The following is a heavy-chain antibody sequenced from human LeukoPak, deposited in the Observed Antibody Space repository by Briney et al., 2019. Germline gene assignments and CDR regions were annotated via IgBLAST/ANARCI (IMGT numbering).Heavy chain of an antibody. CDR3: ARGTPEKYDFWSGYYSSPMKFDY. D-gene: IGHD3-3*01. Sequence: PSETLSLTCAVYGGSFSGYYWSWTRQPPGKGLEWIGEINHSGSTNYNPSLKSRVTISVDTSKNQFSLKLSSVTAADTAVYYCARGTPEKYDFWSGYYSSPMKFDYWGQGTLVTVSS. CDR1: GGSFSGYY. J-gene: IGHJ4*02. V-gene: IGHV4-34*01. CDR2: INHSGST.